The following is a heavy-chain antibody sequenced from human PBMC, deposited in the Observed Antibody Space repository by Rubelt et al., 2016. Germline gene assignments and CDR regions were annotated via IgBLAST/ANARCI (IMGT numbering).Heavy chain of an antibody. V-gene: IGHV3-48*04. CDR1: GFTFSSYS. J-gene: IGHJ4*02. D-gene: IGHD4-17*01. CDR2: INYKGSTI. Sequence: QLGMRGGGLVQPGGSLRLSCAASGFTFSSYSMNWVRQAPGKGLEWISYINYKGSTISYADSVKGRFTISRDNAKNSLFLQMISLRADDTAVYYCATTLHDFGEYDAVNWGQGTLVTVSS. CDR3: ATTLHDFGEYDAVN.